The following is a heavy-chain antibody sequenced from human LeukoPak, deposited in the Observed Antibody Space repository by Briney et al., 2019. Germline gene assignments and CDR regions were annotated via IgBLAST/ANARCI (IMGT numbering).Heavy chain of an antibody. CDR2: IYVTGDYI. CDR3: AREFNTIGNFDF. V-gene: IGHV3-21*01. J-gene: IGHJ4*02. D-gene: IGHD3-10*01. Sequence: GGSLRLSCATPGFTFSHFSFKWVRQAPGKGLEWVASIYVTGDYIYYADSVKGRATISRDNAKNSVYLQMNSLRADDTAIYYCAREFNTIGNFDFWGQGILVTVSS. CDR1: GFTFSHFS.